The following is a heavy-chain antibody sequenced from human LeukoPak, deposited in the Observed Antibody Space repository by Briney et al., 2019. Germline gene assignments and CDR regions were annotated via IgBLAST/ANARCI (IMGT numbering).Heavy chain of an antibody. CDR1: GGSFSGYY. V-gene: IGHV4-34*01. Sequence: SETLSLTCAVYGGSFSGYYWSWIRQPPGKGLEWIGEINRSGSTNYNPSLKSRVTISVDTSKNQFSLKLSSVTAADTAVYYCATATIQEGGALYNWFDPWGQGTLVTVSS. CDR2: INRSGST. CDR3: ATATIQEGGALYNWFDP. D-gene: IGHD2-15*01. J-gene: IGHJ5*02.